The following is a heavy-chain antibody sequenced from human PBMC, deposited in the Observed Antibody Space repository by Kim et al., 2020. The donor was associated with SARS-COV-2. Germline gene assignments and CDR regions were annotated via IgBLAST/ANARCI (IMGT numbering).Heavy chain of an antibody. CDR3: ARGASSTWVDV. Sequence: GGSLRLSCAASGFTFSSFGMHWVRQAPGKGLEWVASIWYDGSNKCYVDSVKGRFTISRDNSKNTLYLQMNSLRVDDTAVYCCARGASSTWVDVWGQGTAVTVSS. CDR2: IWYDGSNK. D-gene: IGHD6-13*01. CDR1: GFTFSSFG. V-gene: IGHV3-33*01. J-gene: IGHJ6*02.